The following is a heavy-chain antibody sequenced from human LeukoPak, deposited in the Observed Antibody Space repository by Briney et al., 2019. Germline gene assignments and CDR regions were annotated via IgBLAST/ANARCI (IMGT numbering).Heavy chain of an antibody. CDR3: ARDDWDNEDNWFDP. J-gene: IGHJ5*02. V-gene: IGHV3-21*01. CDR2: ISSSSSYI. CDR1: GFTFSSYS. D-gene: IGHD2-21*01. Sequence: GGSLRLSCAASGFTFSSYSMNWVRQAPGKGLEWVSSISSSSSYIYYADSVKGRFTISRDNAKNSLYLQMNSLRAEDTAVYYRARDDWDNEDNWFDPWGQGTLVTVSS.